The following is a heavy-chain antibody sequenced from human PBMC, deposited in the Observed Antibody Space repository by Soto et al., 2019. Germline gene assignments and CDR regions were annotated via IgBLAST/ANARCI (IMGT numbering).Heavy chain of an antibody. Sequence: SVKVSCKASGGTFSSYTISWVRQAPGQGLEWMGRIIPILGIANYAQKFQGRVTITADKSTSTAYMELSSLRSEDTAVYYCARVLGYCSGGSCYSGSYDYWGQGTLVTVSS. CDR1: GGTFSSYT. CDR3: ARVLGYCSGGSCYSGSYDY. D-gene: IGHD2-15*01. V-gene: IGHV1-69*02. CDR2: IIPILGIA. J-gene: IGHJ4*02.